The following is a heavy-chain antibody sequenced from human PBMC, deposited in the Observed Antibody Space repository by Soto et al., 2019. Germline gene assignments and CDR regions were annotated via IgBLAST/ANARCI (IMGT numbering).Heavy chain of an antibody. CDR2: IIPIFGTA. V-gene: IGHV1-69*13. CDR1: GGTLSSYA. J-gene: IGHJ6*02. Sequence: SPVKVACKASGGTLSSYAISRGRQAHGQGLEWMGGIIPIFGTANYAQKFQGRVTITADESTSTAYMELSSLRSEDTAVYYCARGGADCTNGVCYGVDYYGMDVWGQGTTVTVSS. CDR3: ARGGADCTNGVCYGVDYYGMDV. D-gene: IGHD2-8*01.